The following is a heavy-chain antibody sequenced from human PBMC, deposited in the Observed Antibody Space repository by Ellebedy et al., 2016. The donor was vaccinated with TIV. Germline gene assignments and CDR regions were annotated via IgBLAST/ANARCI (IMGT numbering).Heavy chain of an antibody. CDR2: INSDGSST. Sequence: GESLKISCAASGFTFSSHWMHWVRQAPGKGLVWVSRINSDGSSTSYADSVKGRFTISRDNSKNTLYLQMNSLRVEDTAVYYCARENAGLVLHYWGQGTLVTVSS. CDR1: GFTFSSHW. J-gene: IGHJ4*02. CDR3: ARENAGLVLHY. V-gene: IGHV3-74*01. D-gene: IGHD6-6*01.